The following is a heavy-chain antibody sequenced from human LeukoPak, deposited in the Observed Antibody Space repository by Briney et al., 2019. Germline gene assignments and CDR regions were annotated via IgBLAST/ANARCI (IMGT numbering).Heavy chain of an antibody. V-gene: IGHV4-61*02. CDR3: ARGGHLVSAHPHDY. CDR2: IYTSGST. CDR1: GVSISSSSYY. Sequence: PSETLSLTCTVSGVSISSSSYYWSWLRQPAGKGLEWIGRIYTSGSTNYNPSLKSRVTMSVDTSKNQFSLKLSSVTAADTAVYYCARGGHLVSAHPHDYWGQGTLVTVSS. J-gene: IGHJ4*02.